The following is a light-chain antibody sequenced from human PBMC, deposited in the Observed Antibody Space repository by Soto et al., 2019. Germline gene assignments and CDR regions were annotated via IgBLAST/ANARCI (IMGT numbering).Light chain of an antibody. Sequence: DIQMTQSPSSLSASAGDRVTITCQASQDITNDLNWYQQKPGKAPKVLIYEASNLETGVPSRFSGSGSGTDFTFTISSLQPEDIATYFCQQYDNVPLTFGGGTKVEIK. CDR2: EAS. CDR3: QQYDNVPLT. J-gene: IGKJ4*01. V-gene: IGKV1-33*01. CDR1: QDITND.